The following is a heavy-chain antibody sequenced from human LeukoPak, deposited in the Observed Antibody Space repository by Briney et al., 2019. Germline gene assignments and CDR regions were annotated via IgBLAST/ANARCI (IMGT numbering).Heavy chain of an antibody. CDR2: IWYDGKNE. D-gene: IGHD6-6*01. J-gene: IGHJ6*02. CDR1: GFTFSSYG. CDR3: ARYVRIAARHSYYGMDV. V-gene: IGHV3-33*01. Sequence: QPGGSLRLSCAASGFTFSSYGMHWVRQAPSKGLEWVADIWYDGKNEHFADSVKGRFTISRDNSKNTLYLQMNSLRAEDTAVYYCARYVRIAARHSYYGMDVWGQGTTVTVSS.